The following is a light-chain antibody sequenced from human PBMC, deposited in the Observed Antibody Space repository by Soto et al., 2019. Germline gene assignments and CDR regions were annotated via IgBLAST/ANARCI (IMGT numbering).Light chain of an antibody. J-gene: IGKJ2*01. CDR1: QSISSW. CDR3: QQYNSYSGYT. V-gene: IGKV1-5*03. Sequence: DIQMTQSPSTLSASVGDRVTITCRASQSISSWLAWYQQKPGKAPKLLIYKASSLESGVPSRFSGSGSGTDFTLTISSLQPDDFAPYYCQQYNSYSGYTFGQGPKLEIK. CDR2: KAS.